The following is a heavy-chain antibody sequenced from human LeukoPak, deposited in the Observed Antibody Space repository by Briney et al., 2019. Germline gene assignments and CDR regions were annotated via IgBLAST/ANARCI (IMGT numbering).Heavy chain of an antibody. CDR3: ARSYFGSGTFNGFDY. D-gene: IGHD3-10*01. V-gene: IGHV4-39*07. Sequence: SETLSLTCTVSGGSINSNSFYWGWARQPPGKGLEWIGIGSLSYSGSTYYSPSLKSRITISLDKSRNQFSLNLNSVSAADTAVYYCARSYFGSGTFNGFDYWGQGTLVTVSS. CDR2: LSYSGST. CDR1: GGSINSNSFY. J-gene: IGHJ4*02.